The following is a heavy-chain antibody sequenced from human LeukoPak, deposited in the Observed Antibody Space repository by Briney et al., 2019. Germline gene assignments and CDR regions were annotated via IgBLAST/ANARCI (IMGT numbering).Heavy chain of an antibody. V-gene: IGHV3-23*01. D-gene: IGHD2-2*01. J-gene: IGHJ4*02. CDR1: GITLRNYA. CDR2: ISGSGEST. CDR3: AKDRDCSSTGCYLYDN. Sequence: GGSLRLSCAASGITLRNYAMTWVRQAPGKGLRWVSVISGSGESTYYADSVRGRFTISRDNSKNMLYLHMNSLRAEDTAVYYCAKDRDCSSTGCYLYDNWGQGTLVIVSS.